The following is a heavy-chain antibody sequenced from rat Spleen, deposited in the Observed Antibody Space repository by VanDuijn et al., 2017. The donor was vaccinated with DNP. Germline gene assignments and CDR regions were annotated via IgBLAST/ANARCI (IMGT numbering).Heavy chain of an antibody. D-gene: IGHD1-10*01. J-gene: IGHJ3*01. CDR2: ISTGGGNT. Sequence: VRLRESGPGLVQPSHTLSLTCTVSGFSLTSYTVSWVRQPPGKGLEWVASISTGGGNTYYRDSVKGRFTISRDNAKNTLYLQMNSLRSEDTATYYCASLNNYNWFAYWGQGTLVTVSS. CDR3: ASLNNYNWFAY. CDR1: GFSLTSYT. V-gene: IGHV5S13*01.